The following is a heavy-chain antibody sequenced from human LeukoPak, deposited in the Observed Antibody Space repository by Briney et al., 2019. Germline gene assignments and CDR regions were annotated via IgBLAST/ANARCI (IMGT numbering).Heavy chain of an antibody. Sequence: SETLSLTCTVSGDSISSSNSYWGWIRQPPGKGLEWIGSIYYSGNTYYNASLKSRVTISVDKSKTQFSLKLSSVTAADTAVYYCARRIVLMVYSYFDYWGQGTLVTVSS. J-gene: IGHJ4*02. CDR1: GDSISSSNSY. V-gene: IGHV4-39*07. CDR3: ARRIVLMVYSYFDY. CDR2: IYYSGNT. D-gene: IGHD2-8*01.